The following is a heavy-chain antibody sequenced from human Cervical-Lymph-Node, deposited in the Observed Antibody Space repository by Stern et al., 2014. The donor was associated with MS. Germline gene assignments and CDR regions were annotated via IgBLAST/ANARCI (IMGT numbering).Heavy chain of an antibody. CDR3: ARGWSYDILTAYAY. CDR2: IIPLFGTA. D-gene: IGHD3-9*01. Sequence: QDQLVQSGAEVKKPGSSVKVSCTASGGTFSNYAISWVRQAPGHGLEWMGGIIPLFGTANYAQKFQGRVTITADESTSTAYMELSSLRSEDTALYYCARGWSYDILTAYAYWGQGTLVTVSS. J-gene: IGHJ4*02. CDR1: GGTFSNYA. V-gene: IGHV1-69*12.